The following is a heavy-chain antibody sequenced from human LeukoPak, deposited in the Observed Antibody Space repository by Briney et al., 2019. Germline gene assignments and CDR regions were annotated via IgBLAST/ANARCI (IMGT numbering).Heavy chain of an antibody. J-gene: IGHJ4*02. D-gene: IGHD3-16*01. CDR1: GGSISSSSYY. V-gene: IGHV4-39*01. CDR3: ARLPGEGGFYYFDY. CDR2: IYYSGST. Sequence: PSETLSLTCTVSGGSISSSSYYWGWIRQPPGKGLEWIGSIYYSGSTYYNPSLKSRVTISVDTSKNQFSLKLSSVTAADTAVYYCARLPGEGGFYYFDYWGQGTLVTVSS.